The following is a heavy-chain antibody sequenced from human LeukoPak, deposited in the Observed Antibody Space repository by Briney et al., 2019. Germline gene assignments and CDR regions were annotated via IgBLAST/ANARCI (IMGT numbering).Heavy chain of an antibody. Sequence: SETLSLTCTVSGGSISSSSYYRGWIRQPPGKGLEWIGSVYHTGSTYYNPSLKSRVTISVDTSKNQFSLKLSSVTAADTAVYYCARHHYYGSGYAMDYWGQGTLVTVSS. V-gene: IGHV4-39*01. J-gene: IGHJ4*02. D-gene: IGHD3-10*01. CDR1: GGSISSSSYY. CDR3: ARHHYYGSGYAMDY. CDR2: VYHTGST.